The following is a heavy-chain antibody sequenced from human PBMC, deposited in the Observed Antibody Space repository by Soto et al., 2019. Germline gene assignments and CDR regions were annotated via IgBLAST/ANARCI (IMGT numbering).Heavy chain of an antibody. V-gene: IGHV1-3*01. D-gene: IGHD5-12*01. Sequence: SVKVSCKASGYTFTSYAMHWVRQAPGQRLEWMGWISAGNGNTKYSQKFQGRVTITRDTSASTAYMELSSLRSEDTAVYYCARGRIDVDIVACLDYWGQGTLVTVSS. CDR3: ARGRIDVDIVACLDY. CDR2: ISAGNGNT. J-gene: IGHJ4*02. CDR1: GYTFTSYA.